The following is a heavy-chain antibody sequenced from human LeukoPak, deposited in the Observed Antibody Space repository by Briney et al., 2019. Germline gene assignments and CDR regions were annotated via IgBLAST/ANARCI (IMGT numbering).Heavy chain of an antibody. D-gene: IGHD2-8*01. Sequence: ASVKVSCKASGYTFTSYGISWVRQAPGQGLEWMGWISAYNGNTNYAQKLQGRVTMTTDTSTSTACMELRSLRSDDTAVYYCARDHDAPNWFDPWGQGTLVTVSS. CDR3: ARDHDAPNWFDP. CDR2: ISAYNGNT. V-gene: IGHV1-18*01. J-gene: IGHJ5*02. CDR1: GYTFTSYG.